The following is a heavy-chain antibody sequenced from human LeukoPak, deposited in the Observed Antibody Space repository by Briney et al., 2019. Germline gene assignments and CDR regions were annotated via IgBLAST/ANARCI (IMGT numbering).Heavy chain of an antibody. CDR2: SDPENGKT. CDR3: AIDTVYYDPPSY. CDR1: GYIFTELS. Sequence: GASVKVSCKVSGYIFTELSMHWVGQSPGKGLEWMGGSDPENGKTVYAQNFQGRVTMTEDTSADTAYMELSSLRSEDTAVYYCAIDTVYYDPPSYWGQGTLVTVSS. V-gene: IGHV1-24*01. J-gene: IGHJ4*01. D-gene: IGHD3-16*01.